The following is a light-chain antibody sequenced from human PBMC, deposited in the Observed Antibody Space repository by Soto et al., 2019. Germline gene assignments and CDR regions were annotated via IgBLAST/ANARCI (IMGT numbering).Light chain of an antibody. Sequence: EIVMTQSPATLSVSPGERATLSCRASQSVGSDLAWYQQKPGQAPRLLIYGASSRATGIPDRFSGSGSGTDFTLTISRLEPEDFAVYYCQQYGSSGTFGRGTKVDIK. CDR3: QQYGSSGT. CDR1: QSVGSD. V-gene: IGKV3-20*01. J-gene: IGKJ4*02. CDR2: GAS.